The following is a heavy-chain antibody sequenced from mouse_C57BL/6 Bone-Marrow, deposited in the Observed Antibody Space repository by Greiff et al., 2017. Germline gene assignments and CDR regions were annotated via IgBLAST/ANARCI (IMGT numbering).Heavy chain of an antibody. CDR1: GYTFTSYW. Sequence: QVQLQQPGAELVKPGASVKLSCKASGYTFTSYWMHWVKQRPGQGLEWIGMIHPNSGSTNYNEKFKSKDTLTVDKSSSTAYMQLSSLTSEDSAVCYCARREDGSSSYYAMDYWGQGTSVTVSS. D-gene: IGHD1-1*01. CDR3: ARREDGSSSYYAMDY. V-gene: IGHV1-64*01. J-gene: IGHJ4*01. CDR2: IHPNSGST.